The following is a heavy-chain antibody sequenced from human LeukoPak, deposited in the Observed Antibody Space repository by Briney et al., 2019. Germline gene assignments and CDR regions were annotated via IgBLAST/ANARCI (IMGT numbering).Heavy chain of an antibody. V-gene: IGHV1-69*13. CDR1: GGTFSSYA. CDR3: ASARSYIGCYYYGMDV. J-gene: IGHJ6*02. Sequence: GASVKVSCKASGGTFSSYAISWVRQAPGQGLEWMGGIIPIFGTANYAQKFQGRVTITADESTSTAYMELSSLRSEDTAVYYCASARSYIGCYYYGMDVWGQGTTVTVSS. CDR2: IIPIFGTA. D-gene: IGHD1-26*01.